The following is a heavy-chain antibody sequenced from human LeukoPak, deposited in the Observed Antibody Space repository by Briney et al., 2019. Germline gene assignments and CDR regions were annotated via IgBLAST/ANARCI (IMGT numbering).Heavy chain of an antibody. Sequence: PGGSLRLSCAASGFTFSSYEMNWVRQAPGKGLEWVSYISSGGSTIYYADPVKGRFTISRDNAKNSLYLQMNSLRAEDTAVYYCARAYISWYDYWGQGTLVTVSS. D-gene: IGHD6-13*01. V-gene: IGHV3-48*03. J-gene: IGHJ4*02. CDR3: ARAYISWYDY. CDR1: GFTFSSYE. CDR2: ISSGGSTI.